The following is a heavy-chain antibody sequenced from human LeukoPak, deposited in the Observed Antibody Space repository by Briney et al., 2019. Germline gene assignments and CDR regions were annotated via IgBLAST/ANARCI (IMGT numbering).Heavy chain of an antibody. CDR1: GGTFSSYA. CDR2: IIPIFGIA. J-gene: IGHJ5*02. V-gene: IGHV1-69*04. D-gene: IGHD6-6*01. CDR3: ARAVAARPFDP. Sequence: SVKVSCKASGGTFSSYAISWVRQAPGQGLEWMGRIIPIFGIANYAQKFQGRVTITADKSTRTAYMELSSLRSEDTAVYYCARAVAARPFDPWGQGTLVTVSS.